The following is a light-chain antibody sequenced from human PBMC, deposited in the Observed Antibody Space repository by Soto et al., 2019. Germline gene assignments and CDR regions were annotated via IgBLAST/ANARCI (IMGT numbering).Light chain of an antibody. Sequence: EIVMTQSPATLSVSPGERATLSCRASQSVSSNLAWYQQKPGQAPSLLIYGASTRATGIPARFSGSGSGTEFTLTISSLQSEDFAVYYCQQYNNWPRRVTFGQGTKLEIK. CDR2: GAS. J-gene: IGKJ2*01. V-gene: IGKV3-15*01. CDR3: QQYNNWPRRVT. CDR1: QSVSSN.